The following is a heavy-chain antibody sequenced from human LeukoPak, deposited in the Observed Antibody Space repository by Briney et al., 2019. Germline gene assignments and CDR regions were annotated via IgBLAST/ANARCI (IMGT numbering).Heavy chain of an antibody. V-gene: IGHV1-18*01. D-gene: IGHD5-12*01. J-gene: IGHJ4*02. CDR3: ARDPTNTSGYYAYFDY. CDR1: GYTFRNYG. CDR2: ISTYNGDT. Sequence: ASVKVSCKASGYTFRNYGITWVRQAPGQGLEWMGWISTYNGDTHYAQNLQGRVTVTTDTSTSTVYMELRSLRSDDTAVYYCARDPTNTSGYYAYFDYWGQGTLGTVSS.